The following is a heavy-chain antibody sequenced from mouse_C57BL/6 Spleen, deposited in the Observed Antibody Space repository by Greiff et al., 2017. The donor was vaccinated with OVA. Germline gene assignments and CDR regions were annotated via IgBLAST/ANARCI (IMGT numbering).Heavy chain of an antibody. CDR1: GFTFSSYG. J-gene: IGHJ2*01. Sequence: EVKLMESGGDLVKPGGSLKLSCAASGFTFSSYGMSWVRQTPDKRLEWVATISSGGSYTYYPDSVKGRFTISRDNAKNTLYLQMSSLKSEDTAMYYCARHEATGYFDYWGQGTTLTVSS. CDR3: ARHEATGYFDY. V-gene: IGHV5-6*01. D-gene: IGHD6-1*01. CDR2: ISSGGSYT.